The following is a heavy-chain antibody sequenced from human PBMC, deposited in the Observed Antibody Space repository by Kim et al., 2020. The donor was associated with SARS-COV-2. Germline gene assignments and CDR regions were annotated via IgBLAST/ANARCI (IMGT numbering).Heavy chain of an antibody. D-gene: IGHD2-15*01. CDR3: ARHFRGWWGNPYYYYGMDV. Sequence: SETLSLTCTVSGGSISSSSYYWGWIRQPPGKGLEWIGSIYYSGSTYYNPSLKSRVTISVDTSKNQFSLKLSSVTAADTAVYYCARHFRGWWGNPYYYYGMDVWGQGTTVTVSS. CDR2: IYYSGST. J-gene: IGHJ6*02. V-gene: IGHV4-39*01. CDR1: GGSISSSSYY.